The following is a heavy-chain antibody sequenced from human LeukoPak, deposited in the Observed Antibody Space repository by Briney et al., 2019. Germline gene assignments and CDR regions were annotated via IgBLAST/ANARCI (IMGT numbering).Heavy chain of an antibody. CDR3: ARDDAGAIDI. J-gene: IGHJ3*02. Sequence: GGSLTLSCAASGFTFSSYGMHWVRQAPGKGLEWVAVIWYDGSNKYYSDSVKSRFTISRVNSKNTLYLQMNSLRAEGTAVYYCARDDAGAIDIWGQGTMVTVSS. CDR1: GFTFSSYG. V-gene: IGHV3-33*01. D-gene: IGHD2-8*01. CDR2: IWYDGSNK.